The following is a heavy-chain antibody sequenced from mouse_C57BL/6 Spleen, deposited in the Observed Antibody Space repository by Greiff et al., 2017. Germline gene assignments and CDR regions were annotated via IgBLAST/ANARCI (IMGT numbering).Heavy chain of an antibody. J-gene: IGHJ2*01. CDR3: ARRDYGSSPYYFDY. V-gene: IGHV1-81*01. D-gene: IGHD1-1*01. Sequence: VKLMESGAELARPGASVKLSCKASGYTFTSYGISWVKQRTGQGLEWIGEIYPRSGNTYYNEKFKGKATLTADKSSSTAYMELRSLTSEDSAVYFCARRDYGSSPYYFDYWGQGTTLTVSS. CDR1: GYTFTSYG. CDR2: IYPRSGNT.